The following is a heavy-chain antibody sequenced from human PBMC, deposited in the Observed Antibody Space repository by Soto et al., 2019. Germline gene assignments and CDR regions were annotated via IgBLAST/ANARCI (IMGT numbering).Heavy chain of an antibody. J-gene: IGHJ4*02. CDR3: ARGGSYGFFDY. CDR2: INHSGST. CDR1: GGSFSGYY. V-gene: IGHV4-34*01. D-gene: IGHD5-18*01. Sequence: QVQLQQWGAGLLKPSETLSLTCAVYGGSFSGYYWSWIRQPPGKGLEWIGEINHSGSTNYNPSLKSRVTISVDTSKNQFSLKLSSVTAADTAVYSCARGGSYGFFDYWGQGTLVTVSS.